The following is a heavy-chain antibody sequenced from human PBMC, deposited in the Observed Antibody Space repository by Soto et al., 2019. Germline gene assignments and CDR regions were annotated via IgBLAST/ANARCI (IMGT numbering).Heavy chain of an antibody. Sequence: EVQLVESGGGLVQPGGSLRLSCAASGFTFNTYWMHWVRQAPGKGLVWVSRISSDGRSTTYADSVKGRFTISSDNANNSPYLQMNSLRAEDTAVYYCARDLPSVVVVTATRGDAMDVWGQGTTVTVSS. CDR1: GFTFNTYW. D-gene: IGHD2-15*01. J-gene: IGHJ6*02. CDR2: ISSDGRST. CDR3: ARDLPSVVVVTATRGDAMDV. V-gene: IGHV3-74*01.